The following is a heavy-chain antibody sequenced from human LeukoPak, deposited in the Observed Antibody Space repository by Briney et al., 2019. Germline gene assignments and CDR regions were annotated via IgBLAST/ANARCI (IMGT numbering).Heavy chain of an antibody. V-gene: IGHV1-18*01. J-gene: IGHJ4*02. D-gene: IGHD6-13*01. CDR2: ISAYNGNT. CDR3: ARVVLAADFDS. Sequence: ASVKVSCTTSGYTFSSYGISWVRQAPGQGLEWMGWISAYNGNTNYVQKLQGRVTMTTDTSTSTAYMELRSLRSDDTAVYYCARVVLAADFDSWGQGTLVTVSS. CDR1: GYTFSSYG.